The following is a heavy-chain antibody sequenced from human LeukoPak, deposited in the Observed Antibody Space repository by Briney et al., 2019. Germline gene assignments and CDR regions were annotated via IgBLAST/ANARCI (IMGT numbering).Heavy chain of an antibody. CDR2: VSDSGRS. V-gene: IGHV4-34*01. CDR3: ARCEGVVGAPFDL. D-gene: IGHD4/OR15-4a*01. J-gene: IGHJ2*01. Sequence: SETLSLTCAGAGGSLNNYFWNWIRHAPGKGLEWIGEVSDSGRSNYNPSLESRLTISVDTSKDQFSLNLYSATAADTALYYCARCEGVVGAPFDLWGSGTLVTVSS. CDR1: GGSLNNYF.